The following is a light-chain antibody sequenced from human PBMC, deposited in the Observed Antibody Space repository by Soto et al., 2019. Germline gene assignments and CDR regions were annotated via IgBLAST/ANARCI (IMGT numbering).Light chain of an antibody. Sequence: QSVLTQPPSASGTPGQRVTISCSGSRSNIGSHTVNWYQQLPGTAPKLLIHTNNQRPSGVPDRFSGSKSGTSASLAISGLQSEDEADYFCAAWEDRLAGHVAFGGGTKVTVL. J-gene: IGLJ2*01. CDR3: AAWEDRLAGHVA. CDR2: TNN. CDR1: RSNIGSHT. V-gene: IGLV1-44*01.